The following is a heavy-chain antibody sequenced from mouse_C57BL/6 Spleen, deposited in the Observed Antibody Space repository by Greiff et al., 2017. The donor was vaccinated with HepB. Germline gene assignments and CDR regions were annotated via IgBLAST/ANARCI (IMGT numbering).Heavy chain of an antibody. Sequence: VQLQQSGPELVKPGASVKISCKASGYAFSSSWMNWVKQRPGKGLEWIGRIYPGDGDTNYNGKFKGKATLTADKSSSTAYMQLSSLTSEDSAVYVCARSDGGSAMDYWGQGTSVTVSS. CDR1: GYAFSSSW. CDR2: IYPGDGDT. CDR3: ARSDGGSAMDY. D-gene: IGHD1-1*02. V-gene: IGHV1-82*01. J-gene: IGHJ4*01.